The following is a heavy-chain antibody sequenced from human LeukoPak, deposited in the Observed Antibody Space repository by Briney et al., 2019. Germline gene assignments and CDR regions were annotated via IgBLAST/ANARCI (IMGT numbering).Heavy chain of an antibody. V-gene: IGHV5-51*01. CDR1: GYSFTSHW. D-gene: IGHD6-6*01. Sequence: GESLKISCKGFGYSFTSHWIGWVRQMPGKGLEWMGIIYPSDSATRYNPLFQGQVTISADKSITTAYLQWSTLKASDTAMYYCSSLVKGDAFDIWGQGTMVTVSS. CDR3: SSLVKGDAFDI. J-gene: IGHJ3*02. CDR2: IYPSDSAT.